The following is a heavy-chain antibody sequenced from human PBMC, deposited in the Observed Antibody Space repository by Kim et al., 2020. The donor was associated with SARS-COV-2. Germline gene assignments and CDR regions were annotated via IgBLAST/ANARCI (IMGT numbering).Heavy chain of an antibody. Sequence: SETLSLTCAVYSGSFSGYYWSWIRQPPGKGLEWIGEINHSGSTNYNPSLKSRVTISVDTSKNQFSLKLSSVTAADTAVYYCARLGLRFRYFDYWGQGTLVTVSS. D-gene: IGHD3-10*01. CDR2: INHSGST. CDR3: ARLGLRFRYFDY. CDR1: SGSFSGYY. V-gene: IGHV4-34*01. J-gene: IGHJ4*02.